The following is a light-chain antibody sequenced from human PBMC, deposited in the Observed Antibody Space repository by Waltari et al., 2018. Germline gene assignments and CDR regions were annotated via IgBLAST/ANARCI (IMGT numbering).Light chain of an antibody. J-gene: IGLJ1*01. CDR2: DVG. Sequence: QSALTQPASVSGSPGQSVTISCTGSSSDIGASYYVSWYQQHPDKGPKSLVYDVGPGPSGVSNRFSGSKSGNTASLVISGLRAEDEADYYCSSYSSTSTFYVCGTGTTVTVL. V-gene: IGLV2-14*03. CDR1: SSDIGASYY. CDR3: SSYSSTSTFYV.